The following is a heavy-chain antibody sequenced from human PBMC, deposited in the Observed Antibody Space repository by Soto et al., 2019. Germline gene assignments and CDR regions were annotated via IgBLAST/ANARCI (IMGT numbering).Heavy chain of an antibody. Sequence: EVQLVESGGGLVQPGGSLRLSCAASEFTFSTYSMSWVRQAPGKGLEWVSYISSISNTIYYADSVKGRFTISRDNAKNSLYLHMNSLSAEDTAVYYCARDRGCSGGVCYRGLDYWGQGTLVTVSS. V-gene: IGHV3-48*01. D-gene: IGHD2-15*01. CDR3: ARDRGCSGGVCYRGLDY. CDR2: ISSISNTI. J-gene: IGHJ4*02. CDR1: EFTFSTYS.